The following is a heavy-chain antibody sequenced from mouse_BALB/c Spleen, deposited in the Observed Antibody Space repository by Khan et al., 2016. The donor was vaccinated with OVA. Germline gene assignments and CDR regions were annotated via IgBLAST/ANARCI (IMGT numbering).Heavy chain of an antibody. J-gene: IGHJ3*01. CDR1: GYSITSGYS. CDR3: AIYDDYYWFAD. Sequence: VQLKESGPDLVKPSQSLSLTCTVTGYSITSGYSWHWIRQFPGNKLEWMGYIHYSGSTNYNPSLKSRISITRDTSKNPFFLQLNSVTNEDTATYYCAIYDDYYWFADWGQGTPVTVSA. D-gene: IGHD2-4*01. CDR2: IHYSGST. V-gene: IGHV3-1*02.